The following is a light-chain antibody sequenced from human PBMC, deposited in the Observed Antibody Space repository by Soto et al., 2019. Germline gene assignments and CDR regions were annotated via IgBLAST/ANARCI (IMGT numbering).Light chain of an antibody. J-gene: IGLJ1*01. CDR1: SSDVGGYDY. V-gene: IGLV2-14*01. CDR3: SSYSISTAYL. Sequence: QSALTQPASVSGSPGQTITISCTGTSSDVGGYDYVSWYQLHPGKAPKLMVFEVSNRPSGVSYRFSGSKSGNTASLTISGLQAEDEADYFCSSYSISTAYLFGTGTKVT. CDR2: EVS.